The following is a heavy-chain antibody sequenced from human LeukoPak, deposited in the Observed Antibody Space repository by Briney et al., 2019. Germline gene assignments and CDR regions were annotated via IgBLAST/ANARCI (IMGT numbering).Heavy chain of an antibody. Sequence: GESLKISCKGSGYSSTSYWIGWVRQMPGKGLEWMGIIYPGDSDTRYSPSFQGQVTISADKSISTAYLQWSSLKASDTAMYYCARDCCSSTSWQYRMDVWGQGTTVTVSS. D-gene: IGHD2-2*01. CDR1: GYSSTSYW. CDR3: ARDCCSSTSWQYRMDV. J-gene: IGHJ6*02. CDR2: IYPGDSDT. V-gene: IGHV5-51*01.